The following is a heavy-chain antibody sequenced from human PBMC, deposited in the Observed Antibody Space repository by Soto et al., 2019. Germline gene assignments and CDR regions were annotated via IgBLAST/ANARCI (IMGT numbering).Heavy chain of an antibody. CDR3: ARDARGDEAPMDY. Sequence: EASVKVSCKASGYTFTGYYMHWVRQAPGQGLEWMGWINPNSGGTNYAQKFQGWVTMTRDTSISTAYMELSRLRSDDTAVYYCARDARGDEAPMDYWGQRTLVTVSS. V-gene: IGHV1-2*04. CDR2: INPNSGGT. CDR1: GYTFTGYY. J-gene: IGHJ4*02. D-gene: IGHD3-10*01.